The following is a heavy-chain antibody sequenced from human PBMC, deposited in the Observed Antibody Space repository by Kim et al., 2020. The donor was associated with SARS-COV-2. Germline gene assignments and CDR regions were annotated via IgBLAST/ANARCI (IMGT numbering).Heavy chain of an antibody. CDR1: GFTVSSNY. Sequence: GGSLRLSCAASGFTVSSNYMSWVRQAPGKGLEWVSVIYSGGSTYYADSVKGRFTISRDNSKNTLFLQMNSLRAEDTAVYYCARAPAWGYYYYGMDVWGQGTAVTVSS. CDR2: IYSGGST. V-gene: IGHV3-53*01. CDR3: ARAPAWGYYYYGMDV. D-gene: IGHD3-16*01. J-gene: IGHJ6*02.